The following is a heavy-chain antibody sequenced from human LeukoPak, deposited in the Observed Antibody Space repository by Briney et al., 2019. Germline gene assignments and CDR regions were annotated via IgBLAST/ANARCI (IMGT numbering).Heavy chain of an antibody. D-gene: IGHD6-6*01. J-gene: IGHJ6*02. CDR3: ARQEYSSSRPYYYYGMDV. CDR2: IDPSDSYT. Sequence: GDSLKISCKGTGYSFISYWISWARQMPGKGLEWMGRIDPSDSYTNYSPSFQGHVTISADKSISTAYLQWSSLKASDTAMYYYARQEYSSSRPYYYYGMDVWGQGTTVTVSS. CDR1: GYSFISYW. V-gene: IGHV5-10-1*01.